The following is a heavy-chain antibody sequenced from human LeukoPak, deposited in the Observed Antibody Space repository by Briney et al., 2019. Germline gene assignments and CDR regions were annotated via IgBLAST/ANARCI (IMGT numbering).Heavy chain of an antibody. V-gene: IGHV4-59*01. J-gene: IGHJ4*02. CDR3: ARADYDTSAYYYTFDY. Sequence: SETLSLTCTVSGGSISGYYCSWIRQPPEKGLEWIGYIYYRGSNNYNPSLKSRVTISVDTSKNQFSLKLSSVTAADTAVYYCARADYDTSAYYYTFDYWGQGTLVTVSS. CDR2: IYYRGSN. CDR1: GGSISGYY. D-gene: IGHD3-22*01.